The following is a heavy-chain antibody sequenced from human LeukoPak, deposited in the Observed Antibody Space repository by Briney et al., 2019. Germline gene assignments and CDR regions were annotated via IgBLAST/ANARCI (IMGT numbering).Heavy chain of an antibody. Sequence: GASVKVSCKASGYTFTSYGISWVRQAPGQGLEWMGWISAYNGNTNYAQKLQGRVTMTTDTSTSTAYMELRSLRSDDTAVYYCARDLLRYYYDSSGESPMGGFDPWGQGTLVTVSS. V-gene: IGHV1-18*01. D-gene: IGHD3-22*01. CDR1: GYTFTSYG. CDR3: ARDLLRYYYDSSGESPMGGFDP. J-gene: IGHJ5*02. CDR2: ISAYNGNT.